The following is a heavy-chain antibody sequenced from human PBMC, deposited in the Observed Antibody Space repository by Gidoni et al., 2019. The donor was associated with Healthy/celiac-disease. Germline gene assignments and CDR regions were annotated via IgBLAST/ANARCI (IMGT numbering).Heavy chain of an antibody. V-gene: IGHV3-64D*06. D-gene: IGHD3-10*01. CDR2: ISSNGGRT. CDR3: VKAGSLGAFDI. J-gene: IGHJ3*02. CDR1: GYTISSYA. Sequence: EVQLVESGGGLVPLGGSLRLSCAASGYTISSYAMHWVRQAPGKGLEYVAAISSNGGRTYYADSVKCRFTISRDNSKNTLYLQMSSLRAEDTAVYYCVKAGSLGAFDIWGQGTMVTVSS.